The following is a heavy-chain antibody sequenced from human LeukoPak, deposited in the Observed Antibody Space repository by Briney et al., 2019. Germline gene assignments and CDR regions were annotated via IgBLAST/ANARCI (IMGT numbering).Heavy chain of an antibody. CDR2: IYPGDSDT. D-gene: IGHD3-22*01. CDR1: GYSFTSYW. J-gene: IGHJ4*02. CDR3: ARIYYDSSGYYDAFDY. V-gene: IGHV5-51*01. Sequence: GESLKISCKDSGYSFTSYWIGWVRQMPGKGLEWMGIIYPGDSDTRYSPSFQGQVTISADKSISTAYLQWSSLKASDTAMYYCARIYYDSSGYYDAFDYWGQGTLVTVSS.